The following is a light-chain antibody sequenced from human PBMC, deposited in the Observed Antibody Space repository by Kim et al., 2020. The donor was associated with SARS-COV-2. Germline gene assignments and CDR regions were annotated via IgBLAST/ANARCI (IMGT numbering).Light chain of an antibody. Sequence: EIVMTQSPAPLSVSAGERATLSCRASQSISTNLAWYQQKPGQAPRLLMYGASTRATGIPARFSGSGSGTEFTLTISSLQSEDFAVYSCQQYNDWPYTFGQGTKLEI. CDR1: QSISTN. V-gene: IGKV3-15*01. CDR2: GAS. CDR3: QQYNDWPYT. J-gene: IGKJ2*01.